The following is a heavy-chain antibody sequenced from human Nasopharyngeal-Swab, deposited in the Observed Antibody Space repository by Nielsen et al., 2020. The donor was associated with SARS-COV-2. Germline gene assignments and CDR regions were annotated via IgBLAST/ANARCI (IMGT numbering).Heavy chain of an antibody. D-gene: IGHD3-22*01. Sequence: GGSLKISCAASGFTFDDYAMHWVRQAPGKGLEWVSGISWNSGSIGYADSVKGRFTISRDNAKNSLYLQMNSLRAEDTALYYCAKVGSGYDNDYWGQGTLVTVSS. CDR1: GFTFDDYA. CDR3: AKVGSGYDNDY. J-gene: IGHJ4*02. CDR2: ISWNSGSI. V-gene: IGHV3-9*01.